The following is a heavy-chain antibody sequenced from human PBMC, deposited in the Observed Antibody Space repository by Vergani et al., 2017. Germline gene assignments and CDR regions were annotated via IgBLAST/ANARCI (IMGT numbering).Heavy chain of an antibody. Sequence: EVQLLQSEGAVVQPGGSLRLSCVASGFTFSSHAMSWVRQGHGQGLEWVSIIENTGDSTHYADSVKGRFTISRDNSKNTLYLQMNRLRVEDTAVYYCGGGSDNYNWGQGTLVTVSS. D-gene: IGHD5-24*01. CDR3: GGGSDNYN. CDR2: IENTGDST. J-gene: IGHJ4*02. CDR1: GFTFSSHA. V-gene: IGHV3-23*01.